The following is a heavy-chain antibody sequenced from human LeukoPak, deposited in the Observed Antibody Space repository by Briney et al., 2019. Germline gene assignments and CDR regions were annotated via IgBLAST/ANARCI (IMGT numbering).Heavy chain of an antibody. J-gene: IGHJ3*02. Sequence: GGCLRLSCAASGFTFSNYAMNWVRPAPGKGVEWVSVISDSGDRTYYADSVKGRFTISRDNSKNTLYLQMNSLRAEDTAVYYCAKGLQSGLVPGGFDIWGQGTMVTVSS. V-gene: IGHV3-23*01. CDR3: AKGLQSGLVPGGFDI. CDR1: GFTFSNYA. CDR2: ISDSGDRT. D-gene: IGHD6-19*01.